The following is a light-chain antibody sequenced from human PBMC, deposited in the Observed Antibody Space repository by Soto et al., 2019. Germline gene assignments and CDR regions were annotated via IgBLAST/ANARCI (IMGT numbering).Light chain of an antibody. Sequence: QSALTQPPSASGSPGQSVTISCTGTSSDVGAYIFVSWYQQHPGKAPKLLIYDVNRRPPGVPDRFFGSKSGNTASLTVSGLQAEDEADYYCVSFAGGTYVFGTGTKLIVL. J-gene: IGLJ1*01. CDR1: SSDVGAYIF. CDR2: DVN. CDR3: VSFAGGTYV. V-gene: IGLV2-8*01.